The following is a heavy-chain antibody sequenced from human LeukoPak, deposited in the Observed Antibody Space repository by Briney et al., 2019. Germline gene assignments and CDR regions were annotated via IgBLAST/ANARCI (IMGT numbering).Heavy chain of an antibody. J-gene: IGHJ1*01. D-gene: IGHD3-22*01. CDR3: ARERRGYDSSGYYQH. V-gene: IGHV1-69*05. Sequence: SVKVSCKASGGTFSSYAISWVRQAPGQGLEWMGRIIPIFGTANYAQKFQGRVTITTDESTSTAYMELSSLRSEDTAVYYCARERRGYDSSGYYQHWSQGTLVTVSS. CDR2: IIPIFGTA. CDR1: GGTFSSYA.